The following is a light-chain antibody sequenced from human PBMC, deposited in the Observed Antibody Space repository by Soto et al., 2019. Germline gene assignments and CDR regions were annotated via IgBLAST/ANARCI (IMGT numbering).Light chain of an antibody. Sequence: QSVLTQPPSVSAAPGQKVTISCSGSSSNIGNNYVSWYQQLPGTAPKLLMYENNRRPSGIPDRFSGSKSGTSATLGITGLQTGDEADYYCGTWDSSLSAYVFGTGTELTVL. CDR1: SSNIGNNY. J-gene: IGLJ1*01. CDR3: GTWDSSLSAYV. CDR2: ENN. V-gene: IGLV1-51*02.